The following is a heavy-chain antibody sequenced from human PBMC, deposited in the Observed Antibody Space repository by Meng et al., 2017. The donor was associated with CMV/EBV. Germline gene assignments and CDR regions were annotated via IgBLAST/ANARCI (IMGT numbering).Heavy chain of an antibody. CDR1: GYTFTGYY. V-gene: IGHV1-2*02. D-gene: IGHD3-9*01. CDR3: AIKTGVTTFGGEGWFDP. CDR2: INPNSGGT. J-gene: IGHJ5*02. Sequence: ASVKVSCKASGYTFTGYYTHWVRQAPGQGLEWMGWINPNSGGTNYAQKFQGRVTMTRDTSISTAYMELSRLRSDDTAVYYCAIKTGVTTFGGEGWFDPWGQGTLVTVSS.